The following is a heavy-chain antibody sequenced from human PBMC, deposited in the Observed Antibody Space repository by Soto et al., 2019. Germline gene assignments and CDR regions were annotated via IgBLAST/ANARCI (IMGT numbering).Heavy chain of an antibody. CDR3: ARGRVIVVTTFDY. Sequence: SETLSLTCAVYGGSFSGYYWSWIRQPPGKGLEWIGEINHSGGTNYNPSLKSRVTISVDTSKNQFSLKLSSVTAADTAVYYCARGRVIVVTTFDYWGQGTLVTVSS. D-gene: IGHD2-21*01. CDR1: GGSFSGYY. J-gene: IGHJ4*02. CDR2: INHSGGT. V-gene: IGHV4-34*01.